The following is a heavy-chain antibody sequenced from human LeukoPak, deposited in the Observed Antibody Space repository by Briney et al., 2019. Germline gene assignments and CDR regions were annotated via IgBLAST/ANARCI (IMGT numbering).Heavy chain of an antibody. V-gene: IGHV3-53*01. D-gene: IGHD5-18*01. J-gene: IGHJ4*02. CDR3: AKEAYSYGYFDY. CDR2: LYSGGNT. CDR1: GFTVSSNY. Sequence: PGGSLRLSCAASGFTVSSNYMSWVRQAPGKGLEWVSILYSGGNTYYADSVKGRFTISRDNSKNTLYLQMNSLRAEDTAVYYCAKEAYSYGYFDYWGQGTLVTVSS.